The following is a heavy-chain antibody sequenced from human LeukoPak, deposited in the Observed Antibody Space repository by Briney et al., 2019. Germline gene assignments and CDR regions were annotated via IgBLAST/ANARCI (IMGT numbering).Heavy chain of an antibody. D-gene: IGHD3-22*01. CDR2: INSDGSTT. Sequence: GGSLRLSCAASGFTFSSYWMHWVRQAPGKGLVWVSRINSDGSTTTYADSVKGRFTISRDNAKNTVYLQMNSLRAEDTAVYYCARVLSGSWDWFDPWGQGTLVTVSS. J-gene: IGHJ5*02. CDR3: ARVLSGSWDWFDP. CDR1: GFTFSSYW. V-gene: IGHV3-74*01.